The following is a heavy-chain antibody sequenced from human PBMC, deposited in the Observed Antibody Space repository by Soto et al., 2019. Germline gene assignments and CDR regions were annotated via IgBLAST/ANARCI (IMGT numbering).Heavy chain of an antibody. CDR1: GFTFTNYW. CDR2: IKQDGSAK. D-gene: IGHD2-2*01. Sequence: EVQLVQSGGGLVQPGGSLRLSCAASGFTFTNYWMTWVRQAPGKGLEWVANIKQDGSAKHYVDSVKGRFTISRDNAENSLYLKRTTLKVENTAGYYWGKDSFTTPCPGPQNDYGGQGPLAPVSS. J-gene: IGHJ4*02. CDR3: GKDSFTTPCPGPQNDY. V-gene: IGHV3-7*05.